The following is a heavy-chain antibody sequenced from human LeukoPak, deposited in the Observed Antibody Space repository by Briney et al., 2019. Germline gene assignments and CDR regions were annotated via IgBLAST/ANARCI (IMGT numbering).Heavy chain of an antibody. J-gene: IGHJ4*02. D-gene: IGHD3-22*01. CDR1: GFTFSTYS. V-gene: IGHV3-21*01. CDR2: ISSGSTFI. CDR3: TRESYAYPDSSGNNFDS. Sequence: GGSLRLSCAASGFTFSTYSMNWVRQAPGKGLEWVSSISSGSTFIYYPDSLKGRFTISRDNAKNSLHLQMNSLRAEDTAVYYCTRESYAYPDSSGNNFDSWGQGTLVTVSS.